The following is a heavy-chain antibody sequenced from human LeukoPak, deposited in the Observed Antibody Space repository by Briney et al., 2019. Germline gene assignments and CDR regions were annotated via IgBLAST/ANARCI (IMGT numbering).Heavy chain of an antibody. CDR3: VKRRDRSVTYDY. J-gene: IGHJ4*02. CDR2: ITSNGDNI. D-gene: IGHD4-17*01. Sequence: GGSLRLSCSASGFTFSTYAMHWVRQAPGKGLEFVSSITSNGDNIFYADSVKGRFTISRDNSKNTLYLQMSSLRAEDTAVYCCVKRRDRSVTYDYWGQGTLVTVSS. V-gene: IGHV3-64D*09. CDR1: GFTFSTYA.